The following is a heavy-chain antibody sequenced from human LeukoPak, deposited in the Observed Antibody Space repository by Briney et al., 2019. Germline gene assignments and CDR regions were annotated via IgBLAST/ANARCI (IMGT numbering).Heavy chain of an antibody. V-gene: IGHV1-69*13. J-gene: IGHJ4*02. Sequence: ASVKVSCKASGYTFTGYHMHWVRQAPGQGLEWMGGIIPIFGTANYAQKFQGRVTITADESTSTAYMELSSLRSEDTAVYYCAGGSYGFGVVPRRNNWNYFDYWGQGTLVTVSS. D-gene: IGHD3-3*01. CDR3: AGGSYGFGVVPRRNNWNYFDY. CDR1: GYTFTGYH. CDR2: IIPIFGTA.